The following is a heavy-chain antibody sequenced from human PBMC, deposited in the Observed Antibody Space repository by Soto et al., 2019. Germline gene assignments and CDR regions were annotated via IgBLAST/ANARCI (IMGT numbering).Heavy chain of an antibody. V-gene: IGHV3-23*01. D-gene: IGHD5-18*01. J-gene: IGHJ4*02. CDR2: VIGSGDST. CDR1: GFTFSDYA. Sequence: PGGSLRLSCAASGFTFSDYAMSWVRQAPGKGLQWVSTVIGSGDSTYYADSVKGRFTISRDNSKNTLYLQLNSLRAEDTAVYYCAKARGYNYGYSFDYWGQGT. CDR3: AKARGYNYGYSFDY.